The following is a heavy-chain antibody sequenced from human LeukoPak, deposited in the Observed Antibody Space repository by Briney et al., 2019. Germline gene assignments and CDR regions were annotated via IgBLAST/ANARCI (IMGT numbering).Heavy chain of an antibody. CDR2: ISGSGGST. CDR1: GFTFSSYA. CDR3: AKIPKFPLKQQLVPGY. Sequence: GGSLRLSCAASGFTFSSYAMSWVRQAPGKGLEWVSAISGSGGSTYYADSVKGRFTISRDNSKNTLYLQMNSLRAEDTAVYYCAKIPKFPLKQQLVPGYWGQGTLVTVSS. J-gene: IGHJ4*02. V-gene: IGHV3-23*01. D-gene: IGHD6-13*01.